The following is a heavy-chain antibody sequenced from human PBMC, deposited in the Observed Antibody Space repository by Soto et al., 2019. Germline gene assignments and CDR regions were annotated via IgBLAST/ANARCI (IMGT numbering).Heavy chain of an antibody. V-gene: IGHV1-46*03. CDR1: GYTFTSYY. CDR3: ARDFNCSGGSCQYSFDY. Sequence: ASVKVSCKASGYTFTSYYMHWVRQAPGQGLEWMGIINPSGGSTSYAQKFQGRVTMTRDTSTSTVYMELSSLRSEDTAVYYCARDFNCSGGSCQYSFDYWGQGTLVTVSS. J-gene: IGHJ4*02. CDR2: INPSGGST. D-gene: IGHD2-15*01.